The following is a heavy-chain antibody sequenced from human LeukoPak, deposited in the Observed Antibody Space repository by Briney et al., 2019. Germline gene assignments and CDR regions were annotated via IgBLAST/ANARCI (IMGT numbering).Heavy chain of an antibody. CDR3: ARRGLDY. V-gene: IGHV1-18*01. CDR2: INTYNGDT. D-gene: IGHD3-16*01. CDR1: GGTFSSYA. J-gene: IGHJ4*02. Sequence: ASVKVSCKASGGTFSSYAISWVRQAPGQGLEWMGWINTYNGDTNYIQKFQGRVTVTTDTSTTTAYMELRSLRSDDTAVYYCARRGLDYWGQGTLVTVSS.